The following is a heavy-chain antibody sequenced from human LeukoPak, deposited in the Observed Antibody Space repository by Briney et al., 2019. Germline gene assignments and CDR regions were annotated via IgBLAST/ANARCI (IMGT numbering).Heavy chain of an antibody. D-gene: IGHD6-19*01. CDR1: GFTFSSYG. CDR3: AKPIAVAGEDAFDI. V-gene: IGHV3-30*18. CDR2: ISYDGSNK. J-gene: IGHJ3*02. Sequence: GGSLRLSCAASGFTFSSYGMRWVRQAPGKGLEWVAVISYDGSNKYYADSVKGRFTISRDNSKNTLYLQMNSLRAEDTAVYYCAKPIAVAGEDAFDIWGQGTMVTVSS.